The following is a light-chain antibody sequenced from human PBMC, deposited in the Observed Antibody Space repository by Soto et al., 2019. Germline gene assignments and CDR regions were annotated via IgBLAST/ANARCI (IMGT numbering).Light chain of an antibody. CDR3: QQYGSPPSWT. V-gene: IGKV3-20*01. Sequence: ESVLTQSPGTLSLCPGERATLSCRASQSVSSSYLAWYQQKPGQAPRLLIYGASSRATGIPDRFSGSGSGTDFTLTISRLEPEDFAVYYCQQYGSPPSWTFGQGTNVDIK. J-gene: IGKJ1*01. CDR1: QSVSSSY. CDR2: GAS.